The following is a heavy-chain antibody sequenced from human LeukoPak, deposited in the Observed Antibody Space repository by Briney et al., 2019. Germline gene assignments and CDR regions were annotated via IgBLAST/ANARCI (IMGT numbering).Heavy chain of an antibody. V-gene: IGHV7-4-1*02. CDR3: ATVPSGPHDYYDSSFPQDAFDI. Sequence: ASVKVSCKASGYTFTSYAMNWVRQAPGQGLEWMGWINTNTGNPTYAQGFTGRFVFSLDTSVSTAYLQISSLKAEDTAVYYCATVPSGPHDYYDSSFPQDAFDIWGQGTMVTVSS. CDR1: GYTFTSYA. CDR2: INTNTGNP. J-gene: IGHJ3*02. D-gene: IGHD3-22*01.